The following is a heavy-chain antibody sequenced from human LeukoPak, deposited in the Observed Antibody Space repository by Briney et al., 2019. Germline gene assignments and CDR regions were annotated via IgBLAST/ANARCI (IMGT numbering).Heavy chain of an antibody. CDR1: GYTFTSYG. D-gene: IGHD2-21*02. CDR2: ISAYNGNT. V-gene: IGHV1-18*01. Sequence: ASVKVSCTASGYTFTSYGISWVRQAPGQGLEWMGWISAYNGNTNYAQKLQGRVTMTTDTPTSTAYMELRSLRSDDTAVYYCAREPDVVVTAEVYYGMDVWGQGTTVTVSS. CDR3: AREPDVVVTAEVYYGMDV. J-gene: IGHJ6*02.